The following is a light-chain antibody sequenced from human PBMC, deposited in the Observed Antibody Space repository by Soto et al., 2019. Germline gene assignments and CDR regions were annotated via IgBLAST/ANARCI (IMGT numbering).Light chain of an antibody. Sequence: AIRMTQSPSSLSASTGDRVTITCRASQGISSDLAWYQQKPGKAPKLLLYAASTLQNGVPSRFSGSGSGTDFTLTISCLQSEDFATYYCQQYYSYPQYTFGQGTKLEIK. J-gene: IGKJ2*01. CDR2: AAS. V-gene: IGKV1-8*01. CDR1: QGISSD. CDR3: QQYYSYPQYT.